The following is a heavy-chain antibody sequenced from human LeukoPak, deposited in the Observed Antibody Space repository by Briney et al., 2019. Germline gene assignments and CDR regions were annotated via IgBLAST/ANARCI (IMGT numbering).Heavy chain of an antibody. V-gene: IGHV4-59*01. J-gene: IGHJ4*02. CDR1: GGSISSYY. Sequence: SETLSLTCTVSGGSISSYYWSWIRQPPGKGLEWIGYIYYSGSTNYNPSLKSRVTISVDTSKNQFSLKLSSVTAADTAVYYCARGLNDSWTGENYWGQGTLVTVSS. CDR2: IYYSGST. D-gene: IGHD3-3*01. CDR3: ARGLNDSWTGENY.